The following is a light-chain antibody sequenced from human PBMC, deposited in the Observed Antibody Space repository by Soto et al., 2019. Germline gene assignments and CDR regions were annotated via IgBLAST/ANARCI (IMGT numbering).Light chain of an antibody. V-gene: IGKV3-20*01. J-gene: IGKJ4*01. Sequence: EIVLTQSPGTLSLSPGERATLSCRASQSVSNNYLAWYQQKAGQAPRLLIFDASSRATGTPDRFSGSGSGTDFTLTISRLEPEDVAMYYCQLYGSSSVFAGGIKVEI. CDR3: QLYGSSSV. CDR1: QSVSNNY. CDR2: DAS.